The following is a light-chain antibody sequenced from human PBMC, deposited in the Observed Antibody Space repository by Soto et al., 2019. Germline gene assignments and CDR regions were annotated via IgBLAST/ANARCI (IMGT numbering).Light chain of an antibody. CDR3: SSYTTSNTYF. CDR2: DVS. J-gene: IGLJ1*01. Sequence: QSALTQPPSVSGSPGQSVTISCTGASANVGIYNRVAWYQQPPGTSPKLVICDVSNRPSGVPDRFSGSKSGSTASLTISGLQAEDEADYYCSSYTTSNTYFFGTGTKLTVL. V-gene: IGLV2-18*02. CDR1: SANVGIYNR.